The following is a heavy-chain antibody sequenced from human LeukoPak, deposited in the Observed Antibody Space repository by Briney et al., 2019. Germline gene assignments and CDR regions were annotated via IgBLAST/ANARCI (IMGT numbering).Heavy chain of an antibody. D-gene: IGHD5-18*01. CDR3: ARRLVLRGYSHGYHPQVP. V-gene: IGHV4-34*01. CDR1: GGSFSGYY. J-gene: IGHJ5*02. Sequence: SETLSLTCAVYGGSFSGYYWSWIRQPPGKGLEWIGEINHSGSTNYNPSLKSRVTISVDTSKNQFSLKLSSVTAADTAVYYCARRLVLRGYSHGYHPQVPWGQGTLVTVSS. CDR2: INHSGST.